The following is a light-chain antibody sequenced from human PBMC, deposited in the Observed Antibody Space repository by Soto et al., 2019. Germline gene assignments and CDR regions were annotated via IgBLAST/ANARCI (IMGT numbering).Light chain of an antibody. V-gene: IGKV1-39*01. CDR1: QGISSF. CDR2: AAS. Sequence: IQLTQTPSSLSASVGDRVTITCRASQGISSFLAWYQQKPGKAPKLLIYAASSLQSGVPSRFSGSGSGTDFILTISSLQPEDFATYYCQQSYSTPPTFGQGTKVDIK. CDR3: QQSYSTPPT. J-gene: IGKJ1*01.